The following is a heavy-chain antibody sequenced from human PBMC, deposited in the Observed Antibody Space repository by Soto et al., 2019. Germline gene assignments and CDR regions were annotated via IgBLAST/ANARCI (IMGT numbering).Heavy chain of an antibody. D-gene: IGHD3-22*01. Sequence: SETLSLTCAVYGGSFSGYYLSWIRQPPGKGLEWIGEINHSGSTNYNPSLKSRVTISVDTSKNQFSLKLSSVTAADTAVYYCARTYYYDSSGYYFFDYWGQGTLVTVSS. CDR2: INHSGST. J-gene: IGHJ4*02. CDR3: ARTYYYDSSGYYFFDY. CDR1: GGSFSGYY. V-gene: IGHV4-34*01.